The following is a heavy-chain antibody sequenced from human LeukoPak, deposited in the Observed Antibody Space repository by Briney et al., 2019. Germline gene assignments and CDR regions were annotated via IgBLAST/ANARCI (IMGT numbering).Heavy chain of an antibody. V-gene: IGHV1-8*03. CDR3: AREVQAYDFWSTDCYMDV. CDR2: MNPNSGNT. D-gene: IGHD3-3*01. J-gene: IGHJ6*03. CDR1: GYTFTSYD. Sequence: ASVKVSCKASGYTFTSYDINWVRQATGQGLEWMGWMNPNSGNTGYAQKFQGRVTITRNTSISTAYMELSSLRSEDTAVYYCAREVQAYDFWSTDCYMDVWGKGTTVTVSS.